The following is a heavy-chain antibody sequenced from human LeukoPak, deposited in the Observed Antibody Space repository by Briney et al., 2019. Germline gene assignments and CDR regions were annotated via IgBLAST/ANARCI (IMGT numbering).Heavy chain of an antibody. CDR3: TTAQGNVITGTTGTQIYYYYYYMDV. V-gene: IGHV3-23*01. J-gene: IGHJ6*03. Sequence: GGSLRLSCAASGFTFSSYAMSWVRQAPGKGLEWVSAISGSGGSTYYADSVKGRFTISRDNSKNTLYLQMNSLKTEDTAVYYCTTAQGNVITGTTGTQIYYYYYYMDVWGKGTTVTISS. CDR2: ISGSGGST. CDR1: GFTFSSYA. D-gene: IGHD1-20*01.